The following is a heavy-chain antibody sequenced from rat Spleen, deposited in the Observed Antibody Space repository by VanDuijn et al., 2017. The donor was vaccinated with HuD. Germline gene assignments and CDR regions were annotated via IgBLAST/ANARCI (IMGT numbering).Heavy chain of an antibody. CDR2: ISSGGST. CDR1: GFSLISTG. D-gene: IGHD1-9*01. J-gene: IGHJ2*01. CDR3: ARWYGYNYFDY. Sequence: QVQLKESGPGLVQPSQTLSLTCAVSGFSLISTGVGWVRQSPGKGLEWIAAISSGGSTYYNSALKSRLSISRDTSKSQVFLKMNSLKTEDTAMYFCARWYGYNYFDYWGQGVMVTVSS. V-gene: IGHV2S12*01.